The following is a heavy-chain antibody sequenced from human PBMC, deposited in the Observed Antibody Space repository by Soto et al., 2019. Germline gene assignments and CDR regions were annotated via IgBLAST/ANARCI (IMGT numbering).Heavy chain of an antibody. V-gene: IGHV4-30-2*01. Sequence: SETLSLTCAVSGGSISSGGYSWSWIRQPPGKGLEWIGYIYHSGSTYYNPSLKSRVTISVDRSKNQFSLKLSSVTAADTAVYYCARARIQLWTNSNWFDPWGQGTLVTVSS. J-gene: IGHJ5*02. D-gene: IGHD5-18*01. CDR3: ARARIQLWTNSNWFDP. CDR1: GGSISSGGYS. CDR2: IYHSGST.